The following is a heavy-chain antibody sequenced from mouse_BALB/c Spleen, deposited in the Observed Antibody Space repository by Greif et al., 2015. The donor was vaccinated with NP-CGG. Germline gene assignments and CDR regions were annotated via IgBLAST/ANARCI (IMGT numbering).Heavy chain of an antibody. CDR2: ISNLAYSI. CDR1: GFTFSDYG. J-gene: IGHJ1*01. V-gene: IGHV5-15*02. D-gene: IGHD1-1*01. CDR3: ARDYYGSSYWYFDV. Sequence: EVKLEESGGGLVQPGGSRKLSCAASGFTFSDYGVAWVRQAPGKGPEWVAFISNLAYSIYYADTVTGRFTISRENAKNTLYLEMSSLRSEDTATYYCARDYYGSSYWYFDVWGAGTTVTVSS.